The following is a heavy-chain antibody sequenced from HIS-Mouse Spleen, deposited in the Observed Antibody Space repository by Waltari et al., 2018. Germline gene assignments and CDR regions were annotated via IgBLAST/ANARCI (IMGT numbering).Heavy chain of an antibody. Sequence: QVQLVQSGAEVKKPGSSVKVSCKASEGTFSSYAISWVRQAPGQGLEWMGGIIPSLGTANYAQKFQGRGTITADESTSTAYMELSSLRSEDTAVYYCARTAVAGRSLYYFDYWGQGTLVTVSS. CDR3: ARTAVAGRSLYYFDY. CDR1: EGTFSSYA. J-gene: IGHJ4*02. CDR2: IIPSLGTA. V-gene: IGHV1-69*01. D-gene: IGHD6-19*01.